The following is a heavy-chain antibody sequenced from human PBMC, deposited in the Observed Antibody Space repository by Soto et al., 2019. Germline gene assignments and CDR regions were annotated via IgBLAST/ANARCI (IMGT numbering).Heavy chain of an antibody. CDR2: IRQDGTER. CDR3: VRENYFDY. Sequence: GGSLRLSCAGSGFTFSTYWMGWVRQAPGKRLEWVANIRQDGTERSYADSVKGCFTISRDNAKNSLYLQMDSLGVDDTAVYYCVRENYFDYWGQGTLVTVSS. V-gene: IGHV3-7*01. CDR1: GFTFSTYW. J-gene: IGHJ4*02.